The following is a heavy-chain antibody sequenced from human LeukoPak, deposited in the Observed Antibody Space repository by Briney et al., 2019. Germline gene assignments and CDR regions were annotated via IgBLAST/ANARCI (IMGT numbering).Heavy chain of an antibody. J-gene: IGHJ6*03. Sequence: GGSLRLSCAASGFTFSSYSMNWVRQAPGKGLEWASSISSSSSYIYYADSVKGRFTISRDNAKNSLYLQMNSLRAEDTAVYYCAKTLKVGEARGSWYPITPRGYYMDVWGKGTTVTVSS. D-gene: IGHD6-13*01. V-gene: IGHV3-21*01. CDR3: AKTLKVGEARGSWYPITPRGYYMDV. CDR2: ISSSSSYI. CDR1: GFTFSSYS.